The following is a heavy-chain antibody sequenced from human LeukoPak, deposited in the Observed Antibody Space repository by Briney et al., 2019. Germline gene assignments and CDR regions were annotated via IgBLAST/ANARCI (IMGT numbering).Heavy chain of an antibody. D-gene: IGHD3-16*02. V-gene: IGHV4-39*01. CDR1: GGSISSDDYY. CDR2: IYYSGST. CDR3: ARHENDYVWGSYRRDFDY. Sequence: SETLSLTCTVSGGSISSDDYYWSWIRQPPGKGLEWIGSIYYSGSTYYNPSLRSRVTISVDTSKNQFSLKLSSVTAADTAVYYCARHENDYVWGSYRRDFDYWGQGTLVTVSS. J-gene: IGHJ4*02.